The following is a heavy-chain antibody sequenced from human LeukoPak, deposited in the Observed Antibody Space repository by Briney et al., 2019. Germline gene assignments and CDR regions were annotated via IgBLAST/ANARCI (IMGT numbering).Heavy chain of an antibody. CDR1: GFTFSSYG. D-gene: IGHD3-3*01. V-gene: IGHV3-7*01. CDR2: IKQDRSEK. J-gene: IGHJ4*02. CDR3: ARLREIPVFGVVTKSTSYFDY. Sequence: PGGTLRLSCAASGFTFSSYGMSWVCQAPGKGLELVANIKQDRSEKYYVDSVKGRFTISRDNAKNSLYLQMNSLRAEDTAVYYCARLREIPVFGVVTKSTSYFDYWGQGTLVTVSS.